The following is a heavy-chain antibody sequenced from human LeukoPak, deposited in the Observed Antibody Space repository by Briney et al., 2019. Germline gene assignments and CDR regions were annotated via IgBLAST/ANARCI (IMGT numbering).Heavy chain of an antibody. D-gene: IGHD2-15*01. CDR2: ISYDGSNK. CDR3: ARDQGYCSGGSCYSIGNAFDI. Sequence: GGSLRLSCAASGFTFGSYAMHWVRQAPGKGLEWVAVISYDGSNKYYADSVKGRFTISRDNSKNTLYLQMNSLRAEDTAVYYCARDQGYCSGGSCYSIGNAFDIWGQGTMVTVSS. V-gene: IGHV3-30*04. J-gene: IGHJ3*02. CDR1: GFTFGSYA.